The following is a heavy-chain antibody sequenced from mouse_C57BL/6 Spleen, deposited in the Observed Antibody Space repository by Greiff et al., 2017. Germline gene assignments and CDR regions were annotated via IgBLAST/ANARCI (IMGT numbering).Heavy chain of an antibody. D-gene: IGHD1-1*01. J-gene: IGHJ3*01. CDR1: GYTFTSYW. CDR3: ARGRFLTTVVAPFAY. V-gene: IGHV1-69*01. CDR2: IDPSDSYT. Sequence: QVQLQQPGAELVMPGASVKLSCKASGYTFTSYWMHWVKQRPGQGLEWIGEIDPSDSYTNYNQKFKGKSTLTVDKSSSTAYMQLSSRTSEDSAVYYCARGRFLTTVVAPFAYWGQGTLVTVAA.